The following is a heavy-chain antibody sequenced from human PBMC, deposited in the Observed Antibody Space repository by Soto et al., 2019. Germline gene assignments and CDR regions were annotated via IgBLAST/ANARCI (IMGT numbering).Heavy chain of an antibody. CDR2: ISYDGSNK. D-gene: IGHD4-17*01. J-gene: IGHJ5*02. Sequence: QVPLVESGGGVVQPGRSLRLSCAASGFTFSSYAMHWVRQAPGKGLEWVAVISYDGSNKYYADSVKGRFTISRDNSKNTLYLQMNSLRAEDTAVYYCASSSTVTTGPGFDPWGQGTLVTVSS. CDR3: ASSSTVTTGPGFDP. CDR1: GFTFSSYA. V-gene: IGHV3-30-3*01.